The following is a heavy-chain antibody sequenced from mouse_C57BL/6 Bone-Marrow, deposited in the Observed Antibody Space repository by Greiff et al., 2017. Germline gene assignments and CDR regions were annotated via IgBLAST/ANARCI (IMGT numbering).Heavy chain of an antibody. Sequence: VQLQQSGAELARPGASVKLSCKASGYTFTSYGISWVKQRTGQGLEWIGEIDPRSGTTYYNEKFKGKATLTADKSSSTAYMELRSLTSEDSAVYFCASSRYAMDYWGQGTTLTVSS. V-gene: IGHV1-81*01. CDR3: ASSRYAMDY. D-gene: IGHD6-1*01. J-gene: IGHJ4*01. CDR2: IDPRSGTT. CDR1: GYTFTSYG.